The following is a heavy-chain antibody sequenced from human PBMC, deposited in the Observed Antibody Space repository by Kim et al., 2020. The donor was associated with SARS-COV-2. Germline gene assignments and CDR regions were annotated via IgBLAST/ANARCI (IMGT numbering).Heavy chain of an antibody. Sequence: SETLSLTCAVYGGSFSGYYWSWIRQPPGKGLEWIGEINHSGSTNYNPSLKSRVTISVDTSKNQFSLKLSSVTAADTAVYYCARGLFYYGSGSAYWFDYWG. J-gene: IGHJ4*01. CDR3: ARGLFYYGSGSAYWFDY. CDR2: INHSGST. CDR1: GGSFSGYY. V-gene: IGHV4-34*01. D-gene: IGHD3-10*01.